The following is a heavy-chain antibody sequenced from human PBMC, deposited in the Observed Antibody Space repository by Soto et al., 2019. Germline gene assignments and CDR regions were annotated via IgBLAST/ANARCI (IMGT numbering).Heavy chain of an antibody. V-gene: IGHV3-7*03. J-gene: IGHJ3*02. CDR1: GFTSGSYW. D-gene: IGHD3-10*01. Sequence: PGGSLRLSCEASGFTSGSYWMAWVRQAPGKGLEWVANIQQDGRERHYGDSVKGQFTISRDNAKNSLYLEMNSLRAEDTAFYYCVREGRLLGAFDIWGQGTMVTVSS. CDR3: VREGRLLGAFDI. CDR2: IQQDGRER.